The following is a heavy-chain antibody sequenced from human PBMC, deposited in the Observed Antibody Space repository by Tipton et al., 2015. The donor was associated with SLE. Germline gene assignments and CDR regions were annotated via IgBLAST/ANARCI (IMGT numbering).Heavy chain of an antibody. D-gene: IGHD3-22*01. CDR2: IYHSGST. CDR3: AREPYYYDSSGYYVSWFDP. CDR1: GYSISSGYY. J-gene: IGHJ5*02. Sequence: TLSLTCAVSGYSISSGYYWGWIRQPPGKGLEWIGSIYHSGSTYYNPSLKSRVTISVDTSKNQFSLKLSSVTAADTAVYYCAREPYYYDSSGYYVSWFDPWGQGILVTVSS. V-gene: IGHV4-38-2*01.